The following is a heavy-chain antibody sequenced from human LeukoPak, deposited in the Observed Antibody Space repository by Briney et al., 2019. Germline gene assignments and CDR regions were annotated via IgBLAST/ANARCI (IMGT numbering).Heavy chain of an antibody. V-gene: IGHV3-20*04. D-gene: IGHD3-22*01. J-gene: IGHJ3*02. CDR1: GFTFDDYG. CDR3: AIHGYDSELDI. CDR2: LNWNGAST. Sequence: PGGSLRLSCAASGFTFDDYGLSWVRQVPGKGLEWVSGLNWNGASTGYADSVKGRFTISRDNAKNSLYLQMNSLRAEDTALYYCAIHGYDSELDIWGQGTMVTVSS.